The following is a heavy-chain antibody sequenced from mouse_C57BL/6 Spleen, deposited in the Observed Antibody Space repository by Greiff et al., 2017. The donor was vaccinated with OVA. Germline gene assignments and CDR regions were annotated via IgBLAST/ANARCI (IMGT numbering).Heavy chain of an antibody. CDR3: ASAYYGYFDV. Sequence: DVKLVESGGGLVKPGGSLKLSCAASGFTFSDYGMHWVRQAPEKGLEWVAYIRSGSSTIYYADTVKGRVTISRDNAKNTLFLQMTSLRSEDTAMYYCASAYYGYFDVWGTGTTVTVSS. J-gene: IGHJ1*03. V-gene: IGHV5-17*01. CDR2: IRSGSSTI. CDR1: GFTFSDYG.